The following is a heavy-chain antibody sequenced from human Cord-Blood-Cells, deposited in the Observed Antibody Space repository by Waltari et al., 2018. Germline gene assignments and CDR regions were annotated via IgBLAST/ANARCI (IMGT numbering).Heavy chain of an antibody. CDR2: INHSGRT. CDR1: GGSFSGYY. V-gene: IGHV4-34*01. Sequence: QVQLQESGAGLLKPSETLSLTCAVYGGSFSGYYWSWIRQPPGKGLEWIGEINHSGRTNYNPSLKSRVTISVDTSKNQFSLKLSSVTAADTAVYYCARRDGYQLLYYFDYWGQGTLVTVSS. J-gene: IGHJ4*02. CDR3: ARRDGYQLLYYFDY. D-gene: IGHD2-2*01.